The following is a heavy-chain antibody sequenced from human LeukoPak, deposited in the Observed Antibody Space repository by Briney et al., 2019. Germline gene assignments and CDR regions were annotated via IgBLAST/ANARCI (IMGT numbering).Heavy chain of an antibody. Sequence: GGSLRLSCAASGFTFSDYYMSWIRQAPGKGLEWVSYISSSGSTIYYADSVKGRFTISSDNAKNSLYLQMNSLRAEDTAVYYCARDLEYYDSSGYQPQDYWGQGTLVTVSS. V-gene: IGHV3-11*04. J-gene: IGHJ4*02. CDR1: GFTFSDYY. CDR3: ARDLEYYDSSGYQPQDY. CDR2: ISSSGSTI. D-gene: IGHD3-22*01.